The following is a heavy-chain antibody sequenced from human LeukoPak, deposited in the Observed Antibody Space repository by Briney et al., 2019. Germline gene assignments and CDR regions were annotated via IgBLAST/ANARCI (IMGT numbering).Heavy chain of an antibody. CDR1: GGSISSSSYY. CDR3: ARPYSGSYHYFDS. Sequence: SETLSLTCTVSGGSISSSSYYWGWIRQPPGKGLEWIGSIYYSGSTYYNPSLKSRVTISVDTSKNQFSLKLSSVTAADTAVYYCARPYSGSYHYFDSWGQGNLVTVSS. J-gene: IGHJ4*02. V-gene: IGHV4-39*01. CDR2: IYYSGST. D-gene: IGHD1-26*01.